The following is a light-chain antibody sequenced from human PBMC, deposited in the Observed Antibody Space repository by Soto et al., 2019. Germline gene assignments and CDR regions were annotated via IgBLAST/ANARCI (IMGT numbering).Light chain of an antibody. CDR3: QSYDSTLSGYV. Sequence: QSVLTQPPSVSGAPGQRVTISCTGSNSNIGAGYAVHWYQQLPGTAPKLLIYGNSNRPSGVPDRFSGSKSGTSVSLAITGLQAEDEADYYCQSYDSTLSGYVFGTGTKLTVL. J-gene: IGLJ1*01. CDR2: GNS. CDR1: NSNIGAGYA. V-gene: IGLV1-40*01.